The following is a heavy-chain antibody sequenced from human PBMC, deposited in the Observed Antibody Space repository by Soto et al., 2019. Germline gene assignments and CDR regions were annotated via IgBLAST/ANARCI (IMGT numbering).Heavy chain of an antibody. Sequence: QVQLVQSGAEVKKPWASVKVSCKPSGYTFTDYALSWVRQAPGQVLEWRGWINTYNGNTKHAQNFQGRVTMTTDTSTTPDYMELRSLPSDGTDVYYCARIFYQLLEAYYYGIDVWGQGHTVTVSS. CDR1: GYTFTDYA. CDR3: ARIFYQLLEAYYYGIDV. J-gene: IGHJ6*02. V-gene: IGHV1-18*04. D-gene: IGHD2-2*01. CDR2: INTYNGNT.